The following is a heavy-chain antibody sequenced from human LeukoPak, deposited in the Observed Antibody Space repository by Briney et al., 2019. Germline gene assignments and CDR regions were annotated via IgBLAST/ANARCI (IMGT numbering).Heavy chain of an antibody. J-gene: IGHJ4*02. CDR3: VRIRGLGLFDY. Sequence: SQTLSLTCAISGDSVSNNRASWGWLRQSPSRGLEWLGRTYYRSQWFDDYAPSLRSRITINPDTSKNQFSLQLTSVTPEDTAVYYCVRIRGLGLFDYWGQGTLVTVSS. V-gene: IGHV6-1*01. D-gene: IGHD1-26*01. CDR1: GDSVSNNRAS. CDR2: TYYRSQWFD.